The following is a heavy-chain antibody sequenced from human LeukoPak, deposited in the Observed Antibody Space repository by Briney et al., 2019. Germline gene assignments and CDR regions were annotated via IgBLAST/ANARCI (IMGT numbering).Heavy chain of an antibody. V-gene: IGHV3-30*19. CDR1: GFTFSSYG. CDR2: ISYDGSNK. J-gene: IGHJ4*02. CDR3: ARDPTWGLSTPDY. D-gene: IGHD3-16*02. Sequence: GGSLRLSCAASGFTFSSYGMHWVRQAPGKGLEWVAVISYDGSNKYYADSVKGRFTISRDNSKNTLYLQMNSLIAEDTAVYYCARDPTWGLSTPDYWGQGTLVTVSS.